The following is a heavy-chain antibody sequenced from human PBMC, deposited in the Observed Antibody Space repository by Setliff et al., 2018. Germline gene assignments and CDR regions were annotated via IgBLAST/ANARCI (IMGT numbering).Heavy chain of an antibody. CDR3: ARDSTDYYDSSGYYYGPRDNDAFDI. D-gene: IGHD3-22*01. Sequence: GSLRLSCAASGFTLSTYWMSWVRQAPGKGLEWVANIKQDGSEKYYADSVKGRFTLTRDNAKNSLYLQMNSLRAEDTAVYYCARDSTDYYDSSGYYYGPRDNDAFDIWGQGTMVTVSS. J-gene: IGHJ3*02. CDR1: GFTLSTYW. CDR2: IKQDGSEK. V-gene: IGHV3-7*01.